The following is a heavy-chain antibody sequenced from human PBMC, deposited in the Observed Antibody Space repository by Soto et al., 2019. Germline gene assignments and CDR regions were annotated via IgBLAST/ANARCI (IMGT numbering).Heavy chain of an antibody. V-gene: IGHV1-24*01. CDR2: FDPEDGET. CDR3: ARGRGYDFWSGYYTGMIYYYYGMDV. D-gene: IGHD3-3*01. Sequence: GASVKVSCKVSGYTLTELSMHWVRQAPGKGLEWMGGFDPEDGETIYAQKFQGRVTMTEDTSTDTAYMELSSLRSEDTAVYYCARGRGYDFWSGYYTGMIYYYYGMDVWGQGTTVTVSS. CDR1: GYTLTELS. J-gene: IGHJ6*02.